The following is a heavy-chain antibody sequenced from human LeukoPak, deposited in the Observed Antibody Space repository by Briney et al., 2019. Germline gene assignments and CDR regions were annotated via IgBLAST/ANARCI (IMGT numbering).Heavy chain of an antibody. D-gene: IGHD5-18*01. CDR3: ARDCERGYSHGLC. CDR1: GFTFSSYS. Sequence: GGSLRLSCAASGFTFSSYSMNWVRQAPGKGLEWVLYISSSSSTIYYADSVKGRFTISRDNAKNSVYLQMNSLRAEDTAVYYCARDCERGYSHGLCWGQGTLVTVSS. CDR2: ISSSSSTI. V-gene: IGHV3-48*01. J-gene: IGHJ4*02.